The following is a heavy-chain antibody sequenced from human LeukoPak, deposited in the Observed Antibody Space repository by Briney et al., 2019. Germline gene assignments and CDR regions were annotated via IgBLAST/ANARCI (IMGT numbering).Heavy chain of an antibody. Sequence: GGSLRLSCAASGFTFSSYSMNWVRQAPGKGLEWVSSISSSSSYIYYADSVKGRFTISRDNAKNSLYLQMNSLRAEDTAVYYCARDPYYDILTGARGAFDIWGQGTMVTVSS. D-gene: IGHD3-9*01. CDR2: ISSSSSYI. CDR1: GFTFSSYS. CDR3: ARDPYYDILTGARGAFDI. V-gene: IGHV3-21*01. J-gene: IGHJ3*02.